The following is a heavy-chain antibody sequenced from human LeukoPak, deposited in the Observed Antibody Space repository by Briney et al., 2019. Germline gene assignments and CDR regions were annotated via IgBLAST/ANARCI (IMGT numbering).Heavy chain of an antibody. CDR1: GFTFSDYY. CDR3: ARDSDNSGWYSDYFDY. J-gene: IGHJ4*02. V-gene: IGHV3-11*04. Sequence: GGSLRLSCAASGFTFSDYYMSWIRQAPGKGLEWVSYISSSGSTIYYADSVMGRFTISRDNAKNSLYLQMNSLRAEDTAVYYCARDSDNSGWYSDYFDYWGQGTLVTVSS. CDR2: ISSSGSTI. D-gene: IGHD6-19*01.